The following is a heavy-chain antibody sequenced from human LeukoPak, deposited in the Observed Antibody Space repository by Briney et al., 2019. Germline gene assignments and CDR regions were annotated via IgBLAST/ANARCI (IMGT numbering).Heavy chain of an antibody. CDR1: GFTFSTYS. CDR2: ISSSSSTI. J-gene: IGHJ4*02. Sequence: GGSLRLSCAASGFTFSTYSMNWVRQVPGKGLEWVSYISSSSSTIYYADSVKGRFTISRDNSKNTLYLQVNSLRAEDTAVYYCAKGGKWDVTPFDYWGQGTLVTVSS. D-gene: IGHD1-26*01. CDR3: AKGGKWDVTPFDY. V-gene: IGHV3-48*01.